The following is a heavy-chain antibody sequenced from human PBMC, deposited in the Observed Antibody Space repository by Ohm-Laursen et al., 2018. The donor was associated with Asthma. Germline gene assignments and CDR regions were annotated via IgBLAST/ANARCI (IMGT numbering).Heavy chain of an antibody. Sequence: GSLRLSCTASGFTFSDYYMSWIRQAPGKGLEWVSYISSSSSYTNYADSVKGRFTISRDNAKNSLYLQMNSLRAEDTAVYYCARTYCTNGVCYDFDYWGQGTLVTVSS. J-gene: IGHJ4*02. D-gene: IGHD2-8*01. CDR3: ARTYCTNGVCYDFDY. CDR2: ISSSSSYT. V-gene: IGHV3-11*06. CDR1: GFTFSDYY.